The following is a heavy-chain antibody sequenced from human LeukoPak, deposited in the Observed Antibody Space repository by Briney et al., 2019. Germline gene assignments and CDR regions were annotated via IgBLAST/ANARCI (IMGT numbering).Heavy chain of an antibody. CDR2: INPIFGTA. J-gene: IGHJ4*02. CDR3: ARGRYYYDSSGYPSYYFDY. D-gene: IGHD3-22*01. V-gene: IGHV1-69*05. CDR1: GGTFSSYA. Sequence: SVKVSCKASGGTFSSYAISWVRQAHGQGLEWMGGINPIFGTANYAQKFQGRVTITTDESTSTAYMELSSLRSEDTAVYYCARGRYYYDSSGYPSYYFDYWGQGTLVTVSS.